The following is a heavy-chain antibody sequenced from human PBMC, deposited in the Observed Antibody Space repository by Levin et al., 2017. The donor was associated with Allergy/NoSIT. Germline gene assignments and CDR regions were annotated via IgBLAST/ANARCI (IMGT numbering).Heavy chain of an antibody. Sequence: GESLKISCAASGFTFSSYAMSWVRQAPGKGLEWVSAISGSGGSTYYADSVKGRFTISRDNSKNTLYLQMNSLRAEDTAVYYCAKYGDYRYYFDYWGQGTLVTVSS. CDR2: ISGSGGST. V-gene: IGHV3-23*01. CDR1: GFTFSSYA. J-gene: IGHJ4*02. D-gene: IGHD4-17*01. CDR3: AKYGDYRYYFDY.